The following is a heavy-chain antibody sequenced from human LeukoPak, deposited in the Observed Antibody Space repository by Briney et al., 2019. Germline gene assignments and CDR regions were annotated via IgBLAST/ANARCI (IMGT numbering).Heavy chain of an antibody. J-gene: IGHJ4*02. Sequence: SETLSLTCTVSGGSISSSSYYWGWIRQPPRKGLEWIGSIYYSGSTYYNPSLKSRVTISVDTSKNQFSLKLSSVTAADTAVYYCARLQAVLRYFDWLPGFFDYWGQGTLVTVSS. CDR2: IYYSGST. D-gene: IGHD3-9*01. V-gene: IGHV4-39*01. CDR1: GGSISSSSYY. CDR3: ARLQAVLRYFDWLPGFFDY.